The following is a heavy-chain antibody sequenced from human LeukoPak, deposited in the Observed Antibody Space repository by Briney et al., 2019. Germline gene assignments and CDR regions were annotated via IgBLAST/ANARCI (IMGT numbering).Heavy chain of an antibody. CDR3: ARDRLHYGEYEKTFDY. J-gene: IGHJ4*02. CDR1: GFTFSSYS. Sequence: GGSLRLSCAASGFTFSSYSMNWVRQAPGKGLEWVSCISFSSSTIYYADSVKGRFTISRDNAKNSLYLQMNSLRAEDTAVYYCARDRLHYGEYEKTFDYWGQGTLVTVSS. V-gene: IGHV3-48*01. D-gene: IGHD4-17*01. CDR2: ISFSSSTI.